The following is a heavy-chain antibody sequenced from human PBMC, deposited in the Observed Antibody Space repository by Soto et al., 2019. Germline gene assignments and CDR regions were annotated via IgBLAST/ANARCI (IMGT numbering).Heavy chain of an antibody. D-gene: IGHD3-16*01. CDR1: GCTFGTYA. CDR2: ISGRGTT. Sequence: GGSLRLSCAASGCTFGTYAMSWVRQAPGNGLEWVSGISGRGTTFDADSVKGRFTLSRDNSKNTVHLEMNNLRAEYMAFYYRATFRGQAYGVSYLDSWGQGTLVTVSS. V-gene: IGHV3-23*01. J-gene: IGHJ5*01. CDR3: ATFRGQAYGVSYLDS.